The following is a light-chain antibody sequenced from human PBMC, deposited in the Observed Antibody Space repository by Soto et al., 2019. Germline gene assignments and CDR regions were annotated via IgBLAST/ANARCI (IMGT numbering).Light chain of an antibody. V-gene: IGKV1-9*01. CDR3: QQLNSYPLT. Sequence: DSKFIQSAAPLSAYEGDRVTLTGRASQGISSYLAWYQQKPGKAPKLLIYAASTLQSGVPSRFSGSGSGTDFTLTISSLQPEDFATYYCQQLNSYPLTFGGGALVE. CDR1: QGISSY. CDR2: AAS. J-gene: IGKJ4*01.